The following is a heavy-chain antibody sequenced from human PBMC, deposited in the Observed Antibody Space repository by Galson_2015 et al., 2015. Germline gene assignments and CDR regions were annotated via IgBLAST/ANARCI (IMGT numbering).Heavy chain of an antibody. CDR3: ARILGHQLQKRAYYYYMDV. V-gene: IGHV3-21*01. J-gene: IGHJ6*03. Sequence: SLRLSCAASGFTFSSYRMNWVRQAPGKGLEWVSSISSVSTYIFYTDSAKGRFTNSRDNAKNSVYLQMNSLRAEDTAVYYCARILGHQLQKRAYYYYMDVWGKGTAVTVSS. CDR2: ISSVSTYI. D-gene: IGHD2-2*01. CDR1: GFTFSSYR.